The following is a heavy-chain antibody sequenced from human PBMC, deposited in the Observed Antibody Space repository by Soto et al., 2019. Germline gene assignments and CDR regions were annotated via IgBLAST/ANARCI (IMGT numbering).Heavy chain of an antibody. V-gene: IGHV4-30-4*01. CDR1: GGSISSGDYY. Sequence: TLSLTCTVSGGSISSGDYYWSLIRQPPGKGLEWIGYIYYSGSTYYNPSLKSRVTISVDTSKNQFSLKLSSVPAADTAVYYCAREATMVRGLFDPWGQGTLVTVSS. CDR3: AREATMVRGLFDP. CDR2: IYYSGST. J-gene: IGHJ5*02. D-gene: IGHD3-10*01.